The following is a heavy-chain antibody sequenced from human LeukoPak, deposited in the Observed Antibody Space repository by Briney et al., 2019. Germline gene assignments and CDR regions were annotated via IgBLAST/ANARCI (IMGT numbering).Heavy chain of an antibody. CDR1: GFTFSSYA. D-gene: IGHD2-15*01. CDR2: ISSNGGST. CDR3: VKAPSGGSCYPWCDAFDI. J-gene: IGHJ3*02. V-gene: IGHV3-64D*06. Sequence: PGGSLRLSCAASGFTFSSYAMHWVRQAPGKGLEYVSAISSNGGSTYYADSVKGRFTISRDNSKNTLYLQMSSLRAEDTAVYYCVKAPSGGSCYPWCDAFDIWGQGTMVTVSS.